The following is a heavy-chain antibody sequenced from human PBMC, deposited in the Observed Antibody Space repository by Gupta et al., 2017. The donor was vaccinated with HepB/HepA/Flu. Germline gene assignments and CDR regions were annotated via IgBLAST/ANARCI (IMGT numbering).Heavy chain of an antibody. CDR2: ISWNSGSI. Sequence: EVQLVESGGGLVQPGRYLRLSCAASGFPFDDYAIHWVRQAPGKGLEWVSGISWNSGSIGYADSVKGRFTISRDNAKNSLYLQMNSLRAEDTALYYCAKDIGIAVAGSSGFDYWGQGTLVTVSS. V-gene: IGHV3-9*01. CDR1: GFPFDDYA. J-gene: IGHJ4*02. CDR3: AKDIGIAVAGSSGFDY. D-gene: IGHD6-19*01.